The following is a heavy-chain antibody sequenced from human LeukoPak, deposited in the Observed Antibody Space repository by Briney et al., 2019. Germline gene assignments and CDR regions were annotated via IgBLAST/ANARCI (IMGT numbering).Heavy chain of an antibody. V-gene: IGHV4-30-4*07. CDR1: GDSIKSVGYS. CDR3: ARIGRNYRRSSASWYYFDN. CDR2: VYQSGNA. Sequence: SETLSLTCAVSGDSIKSVGYSWSWIRQPPGKRLEWLGYVYQSGNANYNPSLNSRLTISVDTSRNEFSLKLTSVTAADTAVYYCARIGRNYRRSSASWYYFDNWGQGTLVTVSS. D-gene: IGHD2-2*01. J-gene: IGHJ4*02.